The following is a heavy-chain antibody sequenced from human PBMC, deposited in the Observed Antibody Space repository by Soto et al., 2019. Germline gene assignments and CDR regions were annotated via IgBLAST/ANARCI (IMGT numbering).Heavy chain of an antibody. CDR2: IAYDGSNK. CDR3: ARDQVGATVSAFDI. CDR1: GFTFSSYA. Sequence: PGGSLRLSCAASGFTFSSYAMHWVRQAPGKGLEWVAVIAYDGSNKYYADPVKGRFTISRDNSKNTLYLKMNSLRAEDTAVYYCARDQVGATVSAFDIWGQGTMVTVSS. D-gene: IGHD1-26*01. V-gene: IGHV3-30-3*01. J-gene: IGHJ3*02.